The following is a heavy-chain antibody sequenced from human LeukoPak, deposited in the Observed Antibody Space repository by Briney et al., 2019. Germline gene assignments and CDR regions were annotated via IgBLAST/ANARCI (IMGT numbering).Heavy chain of an antibody. CDR1: GFTFRAYW. CDR2: INPDGITT. CDR3: ARDYYYGMDV. V-gene: IGHV3-74*01. J-gene: IGHJ6*02. Sequence: PGGSLRLSCAASGFTFRAYWMHWVRQAPGKGLEWVSRINPDGITTTYADSVKGRFTISRDNAKNTLFLQMNSLRAEDTAVYYCARDYYYGMDVWGQGTTITVSS.